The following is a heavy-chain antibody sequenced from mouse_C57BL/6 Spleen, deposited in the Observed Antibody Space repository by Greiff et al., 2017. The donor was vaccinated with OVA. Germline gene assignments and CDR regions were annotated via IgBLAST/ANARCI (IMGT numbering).Heavy chain of an antibody. CDR3: ARDRGNGNYWYFDF. Sequence: EVLLVESEGGLVQPGSSMKLSCTASGFTFSDYYMAWVRQVPEKGLEWVANINYDGSSTYYLDSLKSRFIISRDNAKNILYLQMSSLKSEDTATYYCARDRGNGNYWYFDFWGTGTTVTVSS. D-gene: IGHD2-1*01. J-gene: IGHJ1*03. CDR2: INYDGSST. CDR1: GFTFSDYY. V-gene: IGHV5-16*01.